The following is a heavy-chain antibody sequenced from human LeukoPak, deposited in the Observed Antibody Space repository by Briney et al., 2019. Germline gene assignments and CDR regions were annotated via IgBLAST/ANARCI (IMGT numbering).Heavy chain of an antibody. D-gene: IGHD1/OR15-1a*01. CDR2: INPNSGGT. CDR1: GYTFTNYY. Sequence: GASVKVSCKASGYTFTNYYIHWVRQAPGQGLECMGWINPNSGGTNYVQKFQGRVTMTRDTSIYTAYMELSRLSSDDTAVYYCARASNNNPFDYWGQGTLVTVSS. CDR3: ARASNNNPFDY. J-gene: IGHJ4*02. V-gene: IGHV1-2*02.